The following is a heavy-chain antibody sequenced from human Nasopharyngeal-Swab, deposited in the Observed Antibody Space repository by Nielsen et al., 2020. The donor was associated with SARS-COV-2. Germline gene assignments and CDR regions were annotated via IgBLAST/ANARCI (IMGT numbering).Heavy chain of an antibody. D-gene: IGHD1-7*01. V-gene: IGHV1-46*01. CDR2: INPTDGST. J-gene: IGHJ6*02. Sequence: ASVKVSCKASGYTFTRSYLHWVRQAPGQGLVWLGIINPTDGSTSYAQKFEGRVTMTRVTSTSTVYMELNSLRSEDTAVYYCARVLPFRITGTSGMDVWGQGTTVTVSS. CDR1: GYTFTRSY. CDR3: ARVLPFRITGTSGMDV.